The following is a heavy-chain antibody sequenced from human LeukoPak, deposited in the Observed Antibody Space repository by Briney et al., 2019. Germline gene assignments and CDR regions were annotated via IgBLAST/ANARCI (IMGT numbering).Heavy chain of an antibody. J-gene: IGHJ3*01. CDR1: GFTVSGNY. CDR2: IYVGGRT. D-gene: IGHD1-26*01. V-gene: IGHV3-53*05. CDR3: ARAYSGTFYEAFDF. Sequence: PGGSLRLSCAASGFTVSGNYMSWVRQAPGKGLDWVSVIYVGGRTYYADSVKGRFTISRDNSKNSLYLQMHSLRPEDTAVYYCARAYSGTFYEAFDFWGQGTMVTVSS.